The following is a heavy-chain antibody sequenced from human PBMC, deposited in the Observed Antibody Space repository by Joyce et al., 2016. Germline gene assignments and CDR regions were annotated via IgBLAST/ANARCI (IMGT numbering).Heavy chain of an antibody. D-gene: IGHD2-2*01. CDR2: ISPDGSKE. V-gene: IGHV3-30-3*01. CDR3: ARSPSNSWHTFDS. CDR1: GFTFNRYA. Sequence: QVQLVESGGGVAQPGRSLRLSCAASGFTFNRYAMRWVRQTPGTGLEWVAVISPDGSKEFYSVSVKDRFIISRDNSNKMVFVQMNSLRVEDTGVYYCARSPSNSWHTFDSWGQGTLVSVSS. J-gene: IGHJ4*02.